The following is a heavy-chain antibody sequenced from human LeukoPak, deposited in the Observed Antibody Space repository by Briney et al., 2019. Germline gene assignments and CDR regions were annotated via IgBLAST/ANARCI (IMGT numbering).Heavy chain of an antibody. CDR2: IIPIFGTA. D-gene: IGHD6-19*01. CDR1: GGTFSSYA. CDR3: ARGRLGKPGIAVAYSIDY. Sequence: SVKVSCKASGGTFSSYAISWVRQAPGQGLEWMGGIIPIFGTANYARKFQGRVTTTTDESTSTAYMELSSLRSEDTAVYYCARGRLGKPGIAVAYSIDYWGQGTLVTVSS. J-gene: IGHJ4*02. V-gene: IGHV1-69*05.